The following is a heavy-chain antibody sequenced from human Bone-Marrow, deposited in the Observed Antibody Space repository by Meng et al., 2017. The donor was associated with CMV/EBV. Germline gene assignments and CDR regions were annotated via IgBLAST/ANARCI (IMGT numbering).Heavy chain of an antibody. V-gene: IGHV3-64*02. Sequence: SCKASGGTFSSYAMHWVRQAPGKGLEYVSAISSNGGSTYYADSVKGRFTISRDNSKNTLYLQMGSLRAEDMAVYYCARVTTVTTPYWGQGTLVTVSS. CDR1: GGTFSSYA. D-gene: IGHD4-11*01. CDR3: ARVTTVTTPY. J-gene: IGHJ4*02. CDR2: ISSNGGST.